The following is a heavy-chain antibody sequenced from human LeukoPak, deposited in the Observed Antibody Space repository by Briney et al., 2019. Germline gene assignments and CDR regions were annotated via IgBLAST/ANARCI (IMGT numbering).Heavy chain of an antibody. D-gene: IGHD1-26*01. CDR1: GFTFSSYW. CDR3: AKGPKQKIVGATKYYFDY. J-gene: IGHJ4*02. V-gene: IGHV3-7*01. Sequence: QPGGSLRLSCAASGFTFSSYWMSWVRQAPGKGLEWVANIKQDGSGKYYVDSVKGRFTISRDNAKNSLYLQMNSLRAEDTAVYYCAKGPKQKIVGATKYYFDYWGQGTLVTVSS. CDR2: IKQDGSGK.